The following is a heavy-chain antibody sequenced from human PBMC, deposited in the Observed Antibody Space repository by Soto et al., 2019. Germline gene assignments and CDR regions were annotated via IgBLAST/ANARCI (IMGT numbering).Heavy chain of an antibody. V-gene: IGHV3-30*18. D-gene: IGHD5-12*01. CDR2: ISYDGSNK. Sequence: PGGSLRLSCAASGFTFRSYGMHWVRQAPGQGLEWVAVISYDGSNKYYADSVNGRFTISRDNSKNTLYLQMNSLRAEDTAVYYCAKEIKDGYNYEYYFDYWGQGTLVTVSS. J-gene: IGHJ4*02. CDR3: AKEIKDGYNYEYYFDY. CDR1: GFTFRSYG.